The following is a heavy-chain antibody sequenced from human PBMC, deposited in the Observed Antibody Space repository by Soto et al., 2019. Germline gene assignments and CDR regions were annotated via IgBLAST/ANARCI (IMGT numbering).Heavy chain of an antibody. CDR2: PYYRSKWYN. CDR1: GESVSRNSAA. J-gene: IGHJ6*02. V-gene: IGHV6-1*01. D-gene: IGHD3-16*02. CDR3: ARSLYLVGYDFNYYYYGMDX. Sequence: SQTLSLTCAISGESVSRNSAAWNWIRQSPSRGLEWQGRPYYRSKWYNDYAVSVKSRITINPDTSKNQFSLQLNSVTPEDTAVYYCARSLYLVGYDFNYYYYGMDXWGQGTTVTVSS.